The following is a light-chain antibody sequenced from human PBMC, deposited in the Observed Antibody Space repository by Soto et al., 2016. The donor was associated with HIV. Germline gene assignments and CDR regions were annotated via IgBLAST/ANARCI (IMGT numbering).Light chain of an antibody. V-gene: IGLV3-21*03. CDR2: NDS. CDR1: NIGSKR. J-gene: IGLJ2*01. Sequence: SYVLTQPPSVSVAPGKTARITCGGNNIGSKRVHWYQQKPGQAPVLVVYNDSDRPSGIPERFSGSNSGNTATLTISRVEAGDEADYYCQMWDDSSDPVISGGGTKLTVL. CDR3: QMWDDSSDPVI.